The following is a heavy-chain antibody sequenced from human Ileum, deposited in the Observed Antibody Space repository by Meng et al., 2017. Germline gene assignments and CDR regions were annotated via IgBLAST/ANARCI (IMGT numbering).Heavy chain of an antibody. Sequence: SETLSPTCAVYGGSFSGYYCGWIRQPPGKGLELIGEIDHSGSANYNPSLKSRVTISGDTSKNQFSLNLDSVTAADTAVYYCARGGGPRAYYFDYWGRGTLVTVSS. V-gene: IGHV4-34*01. CDR3: ARGGGPRAYYFDY. D-gene: IGHD3-10*01. CDR1: GGSFSGYY. CDR2: IDHSGSA. J-gene: IGHJ4*02.